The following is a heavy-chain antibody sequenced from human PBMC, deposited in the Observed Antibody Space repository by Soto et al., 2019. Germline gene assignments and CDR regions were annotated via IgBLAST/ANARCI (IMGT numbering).Heavy chain of an antibody. Sequence: QVQLVQSGAEVETPGASVKVSCKASGYPFSNYYIHWVRQTPGQGPEWVGVINPSRGLTTYSQTFQGRVSMTSDTSTTTVYMELSSLRSEDTAIYYCARDGVPIAGRSGYFDYWGPGTEVTVSS. J-gene: IGHJ4*02. CDR1: GYPFSNYY. CDR3: ARDGVPIAGRSGYFDY. CDR2: INPSRGLT. V-gene: IGHV1-46*01. D-gene: IGHD6-19*01.